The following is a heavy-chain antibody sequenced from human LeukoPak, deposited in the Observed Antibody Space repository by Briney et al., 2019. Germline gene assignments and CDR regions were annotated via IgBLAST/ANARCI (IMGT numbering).Heavy chain of an antibody. CDR2: IKGSGDSI. CDR1: GFTFSSYS. Sequence: GGSLRLSCAASGFTFSSYSMNWVRQAPGKGLEWVSYIKGSGDSIFYADSVKGRFTISRDNSKNTLYLQMNSLRAEDTAVYYCARAAVTTGHAFDIWGQGTMVTVSS. CDR3: ARAAVTTGHAFDI. D-gene: IGHD4-17*01. V-gene: IGHV3-48*01. J-gene: IGHJ3*02.